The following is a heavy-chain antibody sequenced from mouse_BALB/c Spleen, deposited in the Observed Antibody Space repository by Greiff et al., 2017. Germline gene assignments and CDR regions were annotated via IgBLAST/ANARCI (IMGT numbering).Heavy chain of an antibody. CDR1: GYSITSDYA. CDR2: ISYSGST. Sequence: EVQLQQSGPGLVKPSQSLSLTCTVTGYSITSDYAWNWIRQFPGNKLEWMGYISYSGSTSYNPSLKSRISITRDTSKNQFFLQLNSVTTEDTATYYCARSGGNYVGFAYWGQGTLVTVSA. V-gene: IGHV3-2*02. D-gene: IGHD2-1*01. CDR3: ARSGGNYVGFAY. J-gene: IGHJ3*01.